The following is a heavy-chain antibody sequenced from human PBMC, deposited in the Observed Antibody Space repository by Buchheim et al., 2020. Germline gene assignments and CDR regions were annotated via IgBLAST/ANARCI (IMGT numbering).Heavy chain of an antibody. D-gene: IGHD7-27*01. Sequence: EVQLVESGGGLVQPGGSLRLSCAASGFTFSSYDMHWVRQATGKGLEWVSAIGTAGDTYYPGSVKGRFTISRENAKNSLYLQMNSLRAGDTAVYYCARGGRWVDWGSPIWAHMDVWGQGTT. CDR3: ARGGRWVDWGSPIWAHMDV. CDR2: IGTAGDT. CDR1: GFTFSSYD. V-gene: IGHV3-13*04. J-gene: IGHJ6*02.